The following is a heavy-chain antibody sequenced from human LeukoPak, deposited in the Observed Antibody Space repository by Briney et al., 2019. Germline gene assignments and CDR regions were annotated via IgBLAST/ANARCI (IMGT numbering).Heavy chain of an antibody. CDR1: GGSNSSSSYY. Sequence: SETLPLTCTVSGGSNSSSSYYWGWIRQPPGKGLEWIGSINYSGSTYYNPSLKSRVTISIDTSKNQFSLKLSSVTAADTAVYYCARLSRHYDFWSGYSNDAFDIWGQGTMVTVSS. J-gene: IGHJ3*02. CDR2: INYSGST. V-gene: IGHV4-39*01. D-gene: IGHD3-3*01. CDR3: ARLSRHYDFWSGYSNDAFDI.